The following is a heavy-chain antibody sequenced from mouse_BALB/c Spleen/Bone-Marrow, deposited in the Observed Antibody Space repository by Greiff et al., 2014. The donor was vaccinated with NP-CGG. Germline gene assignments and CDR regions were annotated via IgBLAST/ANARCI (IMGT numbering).Heavy chain of an antibody. J-gene: IGHJ3*01. CDR1: GYSFTSYW. CDR3: ASPSDGNPFAY. D-gene: IGHD2-1*01. CDR2: IDPSDGET. V-gene: IGHV1S126*01. Sequence: VQLQQSGPQLVRPGASVKISCKASGYSFTSYWMHWVKQRPGQGLEWIGMIDPSDGETRFNQKFKDKATLTVDKSSSTAYMQLSSPTSEDSAVYYCASPSDGNPFAYWGQGTLVTVS.